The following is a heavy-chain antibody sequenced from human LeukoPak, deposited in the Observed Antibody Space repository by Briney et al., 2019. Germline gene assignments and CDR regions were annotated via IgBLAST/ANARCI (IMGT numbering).Heavy chain of an antibody. CDR3: AKVVRTYYDFWSGYYDYYYYGMDV. J-gene: IGHJ6*02. V-gene: IGHV3-33*06. CDR1: GFTFSSYG. Sequence: PGRSLRLSCAASGFTFSSYGMHWVRQAPGKGLEWVAVIWYDGSNKYYADSVKGRFTISRDNSKNTLYLQMNSLRAEDTAVYYCAKVVRTYYDFWSGYYDYYYYGMDVWGQGTTVTVSS. CDR2: IWYDGSNK. D-gene: IGHD3-3*01.